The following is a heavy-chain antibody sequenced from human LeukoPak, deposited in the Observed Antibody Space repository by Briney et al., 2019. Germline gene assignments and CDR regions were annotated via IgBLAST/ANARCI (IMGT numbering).Heavy chain of an antibody. J-gene: IGHJ4*02. D-gene: IGHD6-13*01. Sequence: GGSLRLSCSASGFTFSTYAMHWVRQAPGKGLQYFSSISSNGRTTYYAASVKGRFTISRDNSKNTLYLQMNSLRPEDTAVSFRARENPATGSFDYWGQGTLVTVSS. CDR2: ISSNGRTT. V-gene: IGHV3-64*04. CDR1: GFTFSTYA. CDR3: ARENPATGSFDY.